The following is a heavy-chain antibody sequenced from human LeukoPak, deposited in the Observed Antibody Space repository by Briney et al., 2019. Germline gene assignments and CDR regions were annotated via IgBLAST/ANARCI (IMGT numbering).Heavy chain of an antibody. Sequence: ASVKVSCKASGYTFTGYYMHWVRQAPGQGLEWMGWINPNSGGTNYAQKFQGRVTMTKDTSISTAYMELSRLRSDDTAVYYCARDLQYFDSPLGYWGQGTLVTVSS. CDR3: ARDLQYFDSPLGY. CDR2: INPNSGGT. J-gene: IGHJ4*02. CDR1: GYTFTGYY. V-gene: IGHV1-2*02. D-gene: IGHD3-9*01.